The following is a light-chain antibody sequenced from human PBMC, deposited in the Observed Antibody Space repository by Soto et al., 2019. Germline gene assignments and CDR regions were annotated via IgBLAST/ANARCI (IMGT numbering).Light chain of an antibody. V-gene: IGKV3-15*01. CDR3: QQYDNWPRT. Sequence: EIVMTQSPATLSVSPGERATLSCRSSQSISSNLVWYQQKPGQAPRLLIYGASTRATGIPARFSGSGSGTEFTLTISSLQSEDFAVYHCQQYDNWPRTFGQGTKVEIK. CDR2: GAS. J-gene: IGKJ1*01. CDR1: QSISSN.